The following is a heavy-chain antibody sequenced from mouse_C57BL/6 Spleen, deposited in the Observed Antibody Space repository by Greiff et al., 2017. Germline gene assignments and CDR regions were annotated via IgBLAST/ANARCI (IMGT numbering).Heavy chain of an antibody. V-gene: IGHV5-16*01. Sequence: EVNVVESEGGLVQPGSSMKLSCTASGFTFSDYYMAWVRQVPEKGLEWVANINYDGSSTYYLDSLKSRFIISRDNAKSILYLQMSSLKSEDTATYYCARGSTMVTHFDYWGQGTTLTVSS. CDR2: INYDGSST. D-gene: IGHD2-2*01. J-gene: IGHJ2*01. CDR1: GFTFSDYY. CDR3: ARGSTMVTHFDY.